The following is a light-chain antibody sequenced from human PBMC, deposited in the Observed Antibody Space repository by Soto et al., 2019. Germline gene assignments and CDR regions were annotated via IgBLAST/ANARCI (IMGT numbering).Light chain of an antibody. J-gene: IGKJ5*01. CDR3: QQYNNWLRVT. CDR2: GAS. Sequence: EIVMTQSPATLSVSPGERATLSCRASQSVSSNLAWYQQKPGQAPRLLIYGASTRATGIPARCSGSGSGTEFTLTISSLQSEDFAVYYCQQYNNWLRVTFGQGTRLEIK. V-gene: IGKV3-15*01. CDR1: QSVSSN.